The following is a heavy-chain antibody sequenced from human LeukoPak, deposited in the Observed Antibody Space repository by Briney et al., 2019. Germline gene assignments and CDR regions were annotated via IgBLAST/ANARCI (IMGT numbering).Heavy chain of an antibody. CDR2: ISSSSSTI. Sequence: GGSLRLSCAASGFTFSSYAMSWVRQAPGKGLEWVSYISSSSSTIYYADSVKGRFTISRDNAKNSLYLQMNSLRAEDTAVYYCARGREDLWSGYSNWFDPWGQGTLVTVSS. D-gene: IGHD3-3*01. CDR3: ARGREDLWSGYSNWFDP. CDR1: GFTFSSYA. V-gene: IGHV3-48*01. J-gene: IGHJ5*02.